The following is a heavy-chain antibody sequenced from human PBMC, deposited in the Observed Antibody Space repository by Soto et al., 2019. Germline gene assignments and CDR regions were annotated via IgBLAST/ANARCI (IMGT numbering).Heavy chain of an antibody. CDR3: PTYYYAATGYYGYFRY. CDR2: IKSKKDGGAT. Sequence: EVQLVESGGGLVEPGGSLRLSCAASGFTFNNAWMSWVRQAPGKGLEWVGRIKSKKDGGATDFAAPVKGRFAISRDDSKNTLYLKMKSLKTEDTAVFFCPTYYYAATGYYGYFRYWGQGTLLTASS. D-gene: IGHD3-22*01. V-gene: IGHV3-15*01. J-gene: IGHJ1*01. CDR1: GFTFNNAW.